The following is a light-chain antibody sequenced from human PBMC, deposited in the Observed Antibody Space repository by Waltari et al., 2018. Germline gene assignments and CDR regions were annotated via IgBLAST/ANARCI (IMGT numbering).Light chain of an antibody. CDR2: GSS. J-gene: IGKJ1*01. CDR1: QSVSRA. Sequence: EIVLTQSPGTLSLSLGERATVSCRASQSVSRALAWYQQKPGQAPRLLIYGSSTRATGIPDRFSGSGAGNGFSLTISRLEPDDFAIYYCQHYLRLPVTFGQGTTVEI. CDR3: QHYLRLPVT. V-gene: IGKV3-20*01.